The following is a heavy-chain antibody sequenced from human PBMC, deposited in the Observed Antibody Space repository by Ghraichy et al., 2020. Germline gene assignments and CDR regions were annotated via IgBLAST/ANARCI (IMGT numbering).Heavy chain of an antibody. D-gene: IGHD6-19*01. CDR1: GGSISTYY. Sequence: SETLSLTCTVSGGSISTYYWSWIRQPPGKRLEWIGYIYYSGSTTYNPSLKSRVTISVDTSKNQFALELTSVTAADTAVYYCARRNIAVAGILDYWGQGTLLTGSS. CDR3: ARRNIAVAGILDY. CDR2: IYYSGST. V-gene: IGHV4-59*08. J-gene: IGHJ4*02.